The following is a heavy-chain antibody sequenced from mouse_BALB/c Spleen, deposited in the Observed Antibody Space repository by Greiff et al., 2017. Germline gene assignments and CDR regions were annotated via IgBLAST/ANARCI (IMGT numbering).Heavy chain of an antibody. Sequence: EVKLQQSGAELVRSGASVKLSCTASGFNIKDYYMHWVKQRPEQGLEWIGWIDPENGDTEYAPKFQGKATMTADTSSNTAYLQLSSLTSEDTAVYYCNIYYGYDGYFDVWGAGTTVTVSS. CDR2: IDPENGDT. V-gene: IGHV14-4*02. D-gene: IGHD2-2*01. J-gene: IGHJ1*01. CDR3: NIYYGYDGYFDV. CDR1: GFNIKDYY.